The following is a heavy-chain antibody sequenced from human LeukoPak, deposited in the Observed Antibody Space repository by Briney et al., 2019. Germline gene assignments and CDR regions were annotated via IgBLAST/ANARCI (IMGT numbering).Heavy chain of an antibody. Sequence: SVKVSCEASGFTFTSSAMQWVRQARGQRPEWIGWIVVGSGNTNYAQKFQERVTITRDMSTSTAYMELSSLRSEDTAVYYCAADDYAQDDAFDIWGQGTMVTVSS. CDR1: GFTFTSSA. J-gene: IGHJ3*02. V-gene: IGHV1-58*02. CDR3: AADDYAQDDAFDI. D-gene: IGHD4-17*01. CDR2: IVVGSGNT.